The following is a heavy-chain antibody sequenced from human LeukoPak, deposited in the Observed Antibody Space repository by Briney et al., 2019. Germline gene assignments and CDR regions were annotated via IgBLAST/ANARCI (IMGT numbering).Heavy chain of an antibody. J-gene: IGHJ4*02. V-gene: IGHV3-23*01. D-gene: IGHD1-26*01. CDR2: VSDSGGST. CDR3: ARDPSGSPPAGDY. Sequence: GGSLRLSCAASGFTFGSYAMSWVRQAPGKGLEWVSGVSDSGGSTYYADSVKGRFTISRDDAKNSLYLQMNSPRVEDTATYYCARDPSGSPPAGDYWGRGTLVTVSS. CDR1: GFTFGSYA.